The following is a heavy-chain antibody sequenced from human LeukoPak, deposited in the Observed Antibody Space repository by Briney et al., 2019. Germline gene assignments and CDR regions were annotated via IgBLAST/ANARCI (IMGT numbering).Heavy chain of an antibody. CDR2: ISSSGSTI. CDR1: GFSFSDYY. Sequence: PGGSLRLSCGASGFSFSDYYMSWIRQAPGRGLEWVSYISSSGSTIQYRDSVKGRFTTSRDNSKNSLYLQMNSLRAEDTAVYYCARGYYDNSPWAFDIWGQGTMVTVSS. V-gene: IGHV3-11*04. CDR3: ARGYYDNSPWAFDI. D-gene: IGHD3-22*01. J-gene: IGHJ3*02.